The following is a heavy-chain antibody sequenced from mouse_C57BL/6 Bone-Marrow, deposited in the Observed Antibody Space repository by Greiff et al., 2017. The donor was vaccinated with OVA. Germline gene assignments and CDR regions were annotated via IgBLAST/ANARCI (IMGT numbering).Heavy chain of an antibody. J-gene: IGHJ3*01. Sequence: VQLQQSGPELVKPGASVKISCKASGYSFTGYFMNWVMQSHGKSLEWIGRINPYNGDTFYNQKFKGKATLTVDKSSSTAHMELSSLTSEASAVYYCAREVGSSPAGFAYWGQGTLVTVSA. CDR1: GYSFTGYF. V-gene: IGHV1-20*01. CDR2: INPYNGDT. CDR3: AREVGSSPAGFAY. D-gene: IGHD1-1*01.